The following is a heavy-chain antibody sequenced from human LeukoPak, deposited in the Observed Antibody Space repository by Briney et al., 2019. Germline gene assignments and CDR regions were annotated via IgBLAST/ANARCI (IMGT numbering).Heavy chain of an antibody. D-gene: IGHD1-26*01. Sequence: AGGSLRLSCAASGFTFSSYSMNWVRQAPGKGLEWVSSISSSSSYIYYADSVKGRFTISRDNAKNSLYLQMNSLRAEDTAVYYCAGISSIVGPNMDVWGKGTTVTVSS. CDR2: ISSSSSYI. CDR1: GFTFSSYS. CDR3: AGISSIVGPNMDV. V-gene: IGHV3-21*01. J-gene: IGHJ6*03.